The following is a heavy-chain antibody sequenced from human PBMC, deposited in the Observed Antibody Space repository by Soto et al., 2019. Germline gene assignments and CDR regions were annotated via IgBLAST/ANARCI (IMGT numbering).Heavy chain of an antibody. D-gene: IGHD3-3*01. CDR1: GINFSSYA. J-gene: IGHJ4*02. CDR3: AKARDYYDFWSGYEL. Sequence: GGSLRLSWAACGINFSSYAMSWVRQAPGGVLEWVSAISGSGGSTYYADSVKGRFTISRDNSKNTIYLQMNSLRAEDTAVYYCAKARDYYDFWSGYELWRQGTLVTVSS. V-gene: IGHV3-23*01. CDR2: ISGSGGST.